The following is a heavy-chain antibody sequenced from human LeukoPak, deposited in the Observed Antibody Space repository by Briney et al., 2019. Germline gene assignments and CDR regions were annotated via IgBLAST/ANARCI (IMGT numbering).Heavy chain of an antibody. CDR1: GFTFSGYW. CDR2: IKEDGSGK. J-gene: IGHJ5*02. CDR3: GRGHYGDYA. Sequence: PGGSLRLSCAASGFTFSGYWMSWVRQAPGKGLECVANIKEDGSGKYYVDSVKGRFTISRDNAENSLFLQMNSLRAEDTAVYYCGRGHYGDYAWGQGTRVTVSS. D-gene: IGHD4-17*01. V-gene: IGHV3-7*01.